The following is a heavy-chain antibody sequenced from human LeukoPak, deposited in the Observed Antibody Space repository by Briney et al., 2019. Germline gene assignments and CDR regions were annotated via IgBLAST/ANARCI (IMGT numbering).Heavy chain of an antibody. CDR3: AKGSDPFRWFGEFNVKLPRPIRHYFDS. V-gene: IGHV4-39*07. D-gene: IGHD3-10*01. CDR2: IYYSGST. Sequence: SETLSLTCTVSGGSISSSSYYWGWIRQPPGKGLEWIGSIYYSGSTYYNPSLKSRVTISVDTSKNQFSLKLSSVTAADTAVYYCAKGSDPFRWFGEFNVKLPRPIRHYFDSWGQGTLVTVSS. J-gene: IGHJ4*02. CDR1: GGSISSSSYY.